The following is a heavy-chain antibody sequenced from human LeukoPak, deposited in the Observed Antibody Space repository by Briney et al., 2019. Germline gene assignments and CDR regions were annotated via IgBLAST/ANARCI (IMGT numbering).Heavy chain of an antibody. CDR3: ARWFWDILTGYYGNYYYGMDV. D-gene: IGHD3-9*01. J-gene: IGHJ6*02. Sequence: ASVKVSCKASGYTFTSYGISWVRQAPGQGLEWMGWISAYNGNTNYAQKLQGRVTMTTDTSTSTAYMELRSLRSDDTAVYYCARWFWDILTGYYGNYYYGMDVWGQGTTVTVSS. CDR1: GYTFTSYG. CDR2: ISAYNGNT. V-gene: IGHV1-18*01.